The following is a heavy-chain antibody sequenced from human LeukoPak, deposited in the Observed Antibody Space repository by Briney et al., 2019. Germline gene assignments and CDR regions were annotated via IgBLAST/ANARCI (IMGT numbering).Heavy chain of an antibody. J-gene: IGHJ4*02. V-gene: IGHV3-43*01. Sequence: PGGSLRLSCAASGFTFDDYTMHWVRQAPGKGLEWVSLISWDGGSTYYADSVKGRLTISRDNSKNSLYLQMNSLRTEDTALYYCAKDATRGYSGYDYDYWGQGTLVTVSS. D-gene: IGHD5-12*01. CDR3: AKDATRGYSGYDYDY. CDR2: ISWDGGST. CDR1: GFTFDDYT.